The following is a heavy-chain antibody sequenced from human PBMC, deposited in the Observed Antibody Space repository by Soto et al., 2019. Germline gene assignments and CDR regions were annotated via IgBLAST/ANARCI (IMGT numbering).Heavy chain of an antibody. CDR3: ARRLVY. CDR2: LNYSGTT. Sequence: QLQLQESGPGLVKPSETLSLTCTVSGGSISSSGYWWGWIRQPPGKGLEWIGTLNYSGTTYYSPSPKSRAPISVDTSKNQFSLRLTSVTAADTAVYYCARRLVYWGQGPLVTVSS. D-gene: IGHD3-16*01. CDR1: GGSISSSGYW. V-gene: IGHV4-39*01. J-gene: IGHJ4*02.